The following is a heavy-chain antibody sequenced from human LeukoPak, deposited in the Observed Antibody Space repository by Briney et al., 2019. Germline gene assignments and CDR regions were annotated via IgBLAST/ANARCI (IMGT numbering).Heavy chain of an antibody. V-gene: IGHV4-61*01. D-gene: IGHD1-26*01. CDR3: ASLDQGSYPAFDY. Sequence: SETLSLTCTVSGGSVSSGSYCWSWIRQPPGKGLEWIGYIYYSGSTNYNPSLKSRVTISVDTSKNQFSLKLSSVTAADTAVYYCASLDQGSYPAFDYWGQGTLVTVSS. CDR2: IYYSGST. CDR1: GGSVSSGSYC. J-gene: IGHJ4*02.